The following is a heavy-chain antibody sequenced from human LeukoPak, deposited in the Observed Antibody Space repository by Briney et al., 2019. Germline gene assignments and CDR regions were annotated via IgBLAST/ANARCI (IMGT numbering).Heavy chain of an antibody. D-gene: IGHD3-10*01. CDR2: ISSNGGST. CDR3: ARDLYGFGELDY. CDR1: GFTFSSYA. Sequence: PGGSLRLSCAASGFTFSSYAMHWARQAPGKGLEYVSAISSNGGSTYYANSVKGRFTISRDNSKNTLYLQMGSLRAEDMAVYYCARDLYGFGELDYWGQGTLVTVSS. V-gene: IGHV3-64*01. J-gene: IGHJ4*02.